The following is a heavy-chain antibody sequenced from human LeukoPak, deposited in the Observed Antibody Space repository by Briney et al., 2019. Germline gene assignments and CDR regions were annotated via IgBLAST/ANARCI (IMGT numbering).Heavy chain of an antibody. D-gene: IGHD4-11*01. CDR1: GYTLTELS. CDR2: FDPEDGET. J-gene: IGHJ6*02. CDR3: ATVLQTGRSYYYYGMDV. V-gene: IGHV1-24*01. Sequence: ASVKVSCKVSGYTLTELSMHWVRQAPGKGLEWMGGFDPEDGETIYAQKFQGRVTMTEDTSTDTACMELSSLRSEDTAVYYCATVLQTGRSYYYYGMDVWGQGTTVTVSS.